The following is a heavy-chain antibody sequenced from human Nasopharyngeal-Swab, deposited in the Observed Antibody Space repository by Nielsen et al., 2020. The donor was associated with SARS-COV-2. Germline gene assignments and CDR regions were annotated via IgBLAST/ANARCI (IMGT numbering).Heavy chain of an antibody. D-gene: IGHD6-19*01. J-gene: IGHJ6*02. V-gene: IGHV3-48*03. CDR1: GFTFSSYE. Sequence: GESLKISCVASGFTFSSYEMNWVRQAPGKGLEWVSYISSSGSTIYYADSVKGRFTISRDNAKNSLYLQMNSLRAEDTAVYYCSSVGWYYYYYGMDVWGQGTTVTVSS. CDR3: SSVGWYYYYYGMDV. CDR2: ISSSGSTI.